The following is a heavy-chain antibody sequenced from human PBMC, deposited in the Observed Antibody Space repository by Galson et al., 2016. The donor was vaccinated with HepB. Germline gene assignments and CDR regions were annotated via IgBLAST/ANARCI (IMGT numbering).Heavy chain of an antibody. CDR3: ASGGYDSSGFIFDS. J-gene: IGHJ4*02. V-gene: IGHV1-69*13. D-gene: IGHD3-22*01. CDR1: GGIFSSYI. CDR2: IIPIFGTA. Sequence: SVKVSCKAFGGIFSSYIISWVRQAPGQGLEWMGGIIPIFGTANNAQKFQGRVTFTADESTSTAYMELSSLRSEDTAVSYCASGGYDSSGFIFDSWGQGTLVTVSS.